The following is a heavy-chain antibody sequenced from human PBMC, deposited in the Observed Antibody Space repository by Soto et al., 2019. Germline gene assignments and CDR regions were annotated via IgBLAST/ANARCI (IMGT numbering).Heavy chain of an antibody. CDR1: GFTFSTYN. CDR2: ISSSSSTI. V-gene: IGHV3-48*01. D-gene: IGHD1-26*01. J-gene: IGHJ5*02. CDR3: ARDSGSWPSWFDP. Sequence: VQLVESGGGLVQPGGSLRLSCAASGFTFSTYNMQWVRQAPGKGLEWVSYISSSSSTIHYADSVKGRFSVSRDNAKNSLYLQVNSLRAEDTAVYYCARDSGSWPSWFDPWGQGTQVTVSS.